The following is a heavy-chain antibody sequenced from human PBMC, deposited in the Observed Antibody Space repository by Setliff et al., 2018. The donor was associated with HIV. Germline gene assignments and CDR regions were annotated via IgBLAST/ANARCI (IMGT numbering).Heavy chain of an antibody. CDR2: ISVYNGNT. CDR1: GYTFTNYG. Sequence: ASVKVSCKASGYTFTNYGISWVRQAPGQGLEWMGWISVYNGNTNYAQKVQGRVSMTTDTSTSTAYMELRSLRSDDTAVYYCARVRQNILLWFGDPLGAFDFWGQGTMVTVSS. J-gene: IGHJ3*01. V-gene: IGHV1-18*01. CDR3: ARVRQNILLWFGDPLGAFDF. D-gene: IGHD3-10*01.